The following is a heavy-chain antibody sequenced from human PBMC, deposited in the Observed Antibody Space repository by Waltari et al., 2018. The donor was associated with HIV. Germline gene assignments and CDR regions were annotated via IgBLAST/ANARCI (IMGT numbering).Heavy chain of an antibody. CDR2: CYSGGSG. CDR3: ARAPRSSGYYRVDF. V-gene: IGHV3-53*01. Sequence: EVQLVESGGGLIETGGSLRLSCEASGFTVSSKYMSWVRQAPGKGLEWGSVCYSGGSGYSKYSENGRFTISRDNAKNTVSVHMKSLSAEDTAVYYCARAPRSSGYYRVDFWGQGTAVTVSS. J-gene: IGHJ6*02. CDR1: GFTVSSKY. D-gene: IGHD1-26*01.